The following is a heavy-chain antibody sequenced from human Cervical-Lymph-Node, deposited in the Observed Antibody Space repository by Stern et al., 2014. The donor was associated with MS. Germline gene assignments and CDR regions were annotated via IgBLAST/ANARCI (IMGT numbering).Heavy chain of an antibody. CDR2: LWYEENKT. J-gene: IGHJ6*02. CDR1: GFTFSYYG. D-gene: IGHD4-17*01. V-gene: IGHV3-33*01. Sequence: VQLVESGGGVVQPGRSLRLACATSGFTFSYYGMAWVRPAPGQGPEWGALLWYEENKTYYTDSVKGRFTISRDTSKNTLYLQMDNLRAEDTAVYYCARDSRDYLNYYGLDVWGQGTTVTVS. CDR3: ARDSRDYLNYYGLDV.